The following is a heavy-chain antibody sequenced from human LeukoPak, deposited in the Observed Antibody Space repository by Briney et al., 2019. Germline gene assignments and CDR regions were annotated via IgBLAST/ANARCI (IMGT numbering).Heavy chain of an antibody. CDR1: GFAFSTYG. J-gene: IGHJ6*02. Sequence: GRSLRLSCAASGFAFSTYGMHWVRQAPGERLEWVAVISYDGSNKYYADSVKGRFTISRDNSKNTLYLQMNSLRAEDTAVYYCAKDMALVVVTDNGMDVWGQGTTVTVSS. CDR3: AKDMALVVVTDNGMDV. CDR2: ISYDGSNK. V-gene: IGHV3-30*18. D-gene: IGHD2-21*02.